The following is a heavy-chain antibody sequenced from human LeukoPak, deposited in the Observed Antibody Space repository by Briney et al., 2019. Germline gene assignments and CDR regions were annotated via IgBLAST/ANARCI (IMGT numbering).Heavy chain of an antibody. Sequence: GGSLRLSCAASGFTFSSYWMSWVRQAPGKGLEWVANIKQDGSEKYYVDSVKGRFTISRDNAKNSLYLQMNGLRAEATAVYYCARDCSSTSWAPYFDYWGQGTLVTVSS. CDR3: ARDCSSTSWAPYFDY. CDR1: GFTFSSYW. J-gene: IGHJ4*02. CDR2: IKQDGSEK. V-gene: IGHV3-7*03. D-gene: IGHD2-2*01.